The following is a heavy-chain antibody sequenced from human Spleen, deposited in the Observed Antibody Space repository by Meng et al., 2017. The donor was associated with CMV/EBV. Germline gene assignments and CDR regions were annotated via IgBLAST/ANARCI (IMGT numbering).Heavy chain of an antibody. CDR3: ARDPRRIFYSGSYATKLGHRPFDY. D-gene: IGHD1-26*01. J-gene: IGHJ4*02. Sequence: ASVKVSCKASGYTFTSYGIDWVRQAPGQGLEWMGWISPYNGYTNYTQKLQGRVTMTTDTSTSTAYMELRSLRSDDTAVYYCARDPRRIFYSGSYATKLGHRPFDYWGQGTLVTVSS. CDR1: GYTFTSYG. CDR2: ISPYNGYT. V-gene: IGHV1-18*01.